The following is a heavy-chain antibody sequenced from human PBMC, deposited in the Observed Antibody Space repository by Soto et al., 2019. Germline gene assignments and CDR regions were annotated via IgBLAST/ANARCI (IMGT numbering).Heavy chain of an antibody. J-gene: IGHJ4*02. D-gene: IGHD6-6*01. V-gene: IGHV3-33*06. Sequence: GGSLRLSCAASGFTFSSYGMHWVRQAPGKGLEWVAVIWYDGSNKYYADSVKGRFTISRDNSKNTLYLQMNSLRAEDTAVYYCAKRSSSSTFDYWGQGTLVTVSS. CDR1: GFTFSSYG. CDR2: IWYDGSNK. CDR3: AKRSSSSTFDY.